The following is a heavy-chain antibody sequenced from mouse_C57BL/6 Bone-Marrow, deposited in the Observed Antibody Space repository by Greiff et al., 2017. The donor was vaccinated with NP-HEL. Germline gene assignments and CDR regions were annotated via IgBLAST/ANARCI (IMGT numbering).Heavy chain of an antibody. V-gene: IGHV1-18*01. CDR1: GYTFTDYN. Sequence: EVKLQQSGPELVKPGASVKIPCKASGYTFTDYNMDWVKQSHGKSLEWIGDINPNNGGTIYNQKFKGKATLTVDKSSSTAYMELRSLTSEDTAVYYCARLTSAWFAYWGQGTLVTVSA. J-gene: IGHJ3*01. CDR3: ARLTSAWFAY. CDR2: INPNNGGT.